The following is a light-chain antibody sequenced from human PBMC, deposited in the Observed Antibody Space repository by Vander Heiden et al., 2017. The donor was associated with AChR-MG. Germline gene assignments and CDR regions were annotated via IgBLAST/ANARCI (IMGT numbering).Light chain of an antibody. J-gene: IGKJ3*01. CDR2: DAS. Sequence: DIQMTQSPSSLSASVGDRVTITCQASQDISNYLNWYQQKPGKAPKLLIYDASNLETGVPSRFSGSGSGTDFTFTISSLQPEDIATYYCQQDDNLPPTFGHRTKVDIK. CDR3: QQDDNLPPT. V-gene: IGKV1-33*01. CDR1: QDISNY.